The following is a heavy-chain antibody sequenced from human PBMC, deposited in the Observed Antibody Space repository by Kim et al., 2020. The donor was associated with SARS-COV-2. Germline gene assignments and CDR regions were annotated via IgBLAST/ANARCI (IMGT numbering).Heavy chain of an antibody. V-gene: IGHV3-53*01. J-gene: IGHJ4*02. D-gene: IGHD5-12*01. CDR3: AREEGQWLRAFDY. Sequence: ADSVKGRFTIARDNSKNTLYLQMNSLRAEDTAVYYCAREEGQWLRAFDYWGQGTLVTVSS.